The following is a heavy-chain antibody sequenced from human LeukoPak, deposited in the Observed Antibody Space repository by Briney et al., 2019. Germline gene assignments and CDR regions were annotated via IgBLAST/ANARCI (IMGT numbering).Heavy chain of an antibody. V-gene: IGHV4-31*03. J-gene: IGHJ4*02. CDR2: IYHSGRS. Sequence: SETLSLTCTVSGDSISNGVKYWSWIRQHPGRGLEWIGYIYHSGRSYYNPSLKSRITMSVDTSKNQFSLNLGSVTAADTAVYYCARDQVECTGGTCQSRVGFDFWGQGTLVTVSS. D-gene: IGHD2-8*02. CDR3: ARDQVECTGGTCQSRVGFDF. CDR1: GDSISNGVKY.